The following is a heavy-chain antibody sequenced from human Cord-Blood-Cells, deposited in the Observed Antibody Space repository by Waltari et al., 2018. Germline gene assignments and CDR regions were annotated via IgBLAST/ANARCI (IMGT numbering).Heavy chain of an antibody. J-gene: IGHJ5*02. CDR1: GFTFSSYS. V-gene: IGHV3-21*01. Sequence: EVQLVESGGGLVKPGGSLRLSCAASGFTFSSYSMNWVRQAPGKGLEWVSSMSSSSSYIYYADSVKGRFTISRDNAKNSLYLQMNSLRDEDTAVYYCARDRYQGGSYWFDPWGQGTLVTVSS. CDR3: ARDRYQGGSYWFDP. D-gene: IGHD1-26*01. CDR2: MSSSSSYI.